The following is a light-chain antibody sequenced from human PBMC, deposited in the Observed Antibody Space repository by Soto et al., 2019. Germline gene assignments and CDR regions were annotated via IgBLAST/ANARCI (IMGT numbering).Light chain of an antibody. V-gene: IGKV2D-29*01. CDR3: MQSLQLNT. CDR2: EVS. CDR1: QVLLDSDGRTH. J-gene: IGKJ4*01. Sequence: DIVLTQTPLSLSVTPGQPASISCNSSQVLLDSDGRTHLYWYVQKTSQPPQALIYEVSKRSSGVPDRFSGSGSGTHFTLTMSRVQAEDAGIYYCMQSLQLNTFGGGTKV.